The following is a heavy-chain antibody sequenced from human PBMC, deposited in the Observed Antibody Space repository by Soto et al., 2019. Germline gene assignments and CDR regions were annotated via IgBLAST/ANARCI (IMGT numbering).Heavy chain of an antibody. CDR2: ISGSDGKT. V-gene: IGHV3-23*01. J-gene: IGHJ4*02. CDR3: ARWSYLDY. D-gene: IGHD3-3*01. CDR1: GFSFGSYA. Sequence: XVSLLLSCAASGFSFGSYALSWVRQAPGKGLEWVSTISGSDGKTFYADSVKGRFSISRDTSQSTLYLQMNSLRADDTAMYYCARWSYLDYWGQGTQVTVSS.